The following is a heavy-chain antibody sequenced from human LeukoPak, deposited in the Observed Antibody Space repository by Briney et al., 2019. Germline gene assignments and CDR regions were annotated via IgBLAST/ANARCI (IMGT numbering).Heavy chain of an antibody. CDR1: GGSISSYY. J-gene: IGHJ2*01. Sequence: SETLSLTCTVSGGSISSYYWSWIRQPPGKGLEWIGYIYYSGSTNYNPSLKSQVTISVDTSKNQFSLKLSSVTAADTAVYYCARARGYFDLWGRGTLVTVSS. V-gene: IGHV4-59*01. CDR3: ARARGYFDL. CDR2: IYYSGST.